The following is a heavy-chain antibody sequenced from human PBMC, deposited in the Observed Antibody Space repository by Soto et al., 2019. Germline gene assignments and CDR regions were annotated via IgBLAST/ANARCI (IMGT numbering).Heavy chain of an antibody. CDR1: GFTFDQSW. Sequence: GGSLRLSCIGSGFTFDQSWVTWVRQTPGKGLEWVANIHAAGNEKNYADSVRGRFTISRDNAKNSVHLQMNSLRVEDTAIYYCARGHYGMDVWGQGTTVTVSS. V-gene: IGHV3-7*05. CDR2: IHAAGNEK. J-gene: IGHJ6*02. CDR3: ARGHYGMDV.